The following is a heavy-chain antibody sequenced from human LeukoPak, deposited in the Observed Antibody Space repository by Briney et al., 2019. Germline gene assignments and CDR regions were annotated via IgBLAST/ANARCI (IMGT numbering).Heavy chain of an antibody. CDR2: IYSGGST. J-gene: IGHJ4*02. CDR3: VSFYETY. V-gene: IGHV3-53*01. CDR1: GFTVSSNY. Sequence: GGSLRLSCAASGFTVSSNYMSWVRQAPGKGLEWVSVIYSGGSTYYADSVKGRFIISKDNAKNTVYLQMNNLRAEDTAVYYCVSFYETYWGRGTLVTVSS. D-gene: IGHD2/OR15-2a*01.